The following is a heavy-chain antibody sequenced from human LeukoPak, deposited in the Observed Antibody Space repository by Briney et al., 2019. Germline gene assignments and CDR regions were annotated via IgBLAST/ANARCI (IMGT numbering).Heavy chain of an antibody. CDR1: GFTVSSNY. CDR2: IYSGGST. J-gene: IGHJ6*03. Sequence: PGGSLRLSCAASGFTVSSNYMSWVRQAPGKGLEWVSVIYSGGSTYYADSVKGRFTISRDNSKNTLYLQMNSLRAEDTAVYYCAKDTWSGYSYYYYYYMDVWGKGTTVTVSS. CDR3: AKDTWSGYSYYYYYYMDV. D-gene: IGHD3-3*01. V-gene: IGHV3-53*01.